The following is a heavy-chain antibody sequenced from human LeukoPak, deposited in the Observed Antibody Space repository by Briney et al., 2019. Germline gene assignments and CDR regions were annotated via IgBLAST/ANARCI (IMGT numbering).Heavy chain of an antibody. CDR1: GYTFTGYY. Sequence: GASVKVSCKASGYTFTGYYMHWVRQAPGQGLEWMGWINPNSGGTNYAQKFQGRVTMTRDTPISTAYMELSRLKSDDTAVYYCARVTAAGINWFDPWGRGTLVTVSS. CDR3: ARVTAAGINWFDP. CDR2: INPNSGGT. D-gene: IGHD6-13*01. J-gene: IGHJ5*02. V-gene: IGHV1-2*02.